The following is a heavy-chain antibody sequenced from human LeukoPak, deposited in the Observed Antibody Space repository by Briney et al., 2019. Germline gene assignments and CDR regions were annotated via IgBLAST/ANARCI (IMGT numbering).Heavy chain of an antibody. CDR3: ARARLDRAITMVRGVIYFDY. V-gene: IGHV1-69*01. CDR1: GGTFSSYA. CDR2: IIPIFGTA. J-gene: IGHJ4*02. Sequence: GASVKVSCKASGGTFSSYAISWVRQAPGQGLEWMGGIIPIFGTANYAQKFQGRVTITADESTSTVYMELSSLRSEDTAVYYCARARLDRAITMVRGVIYFDYWGRGTLVTVSS. D-gene: IGHD3-10*01.